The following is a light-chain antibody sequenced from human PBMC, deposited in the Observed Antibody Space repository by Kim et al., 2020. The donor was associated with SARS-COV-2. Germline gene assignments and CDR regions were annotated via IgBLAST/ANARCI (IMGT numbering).Light chain of an antibody. J-gene: IGLJ3*02. CDR3: AAWDDSLSGWV. CDR2: RNN. Sequence: ELTQPPSASGTPGQRVTISCSGSSSNIGSNYVYWYQQFPGTAPKLLIYRNNQRPSGVPDRFSGSKSGTSASLAISGLRSEDEADYYCAAWDDSLSGWVFGGGTQLTVL. V-gene: IGLV1-47*01. CDR1: SSNIGSNY.